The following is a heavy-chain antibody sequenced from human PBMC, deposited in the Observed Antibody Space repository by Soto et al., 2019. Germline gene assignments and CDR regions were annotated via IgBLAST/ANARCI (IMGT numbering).Heavy chain of an antibody. V-gene: IGHV3-11*03. CDR3: ARAGYSSEDYYGMDV. J-gene: IGHJ6*02. CDR1: GFTFSDYY. CDR2: ISSSSSYT. D-gene: IGHD5-18*01. Sequence: PGGSLRLCCAASGFTFSDYYMTWIRQAPGKGLEWVSCISSSSSYTNYADSVKGRFTISRDNSKNSLYLQMNSLRAEDTAVYYCARAGYSSEDYYGMDVWGQGTTVTVSS.